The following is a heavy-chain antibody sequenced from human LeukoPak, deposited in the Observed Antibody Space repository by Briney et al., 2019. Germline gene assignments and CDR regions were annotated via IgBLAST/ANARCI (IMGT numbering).Heavy chain of an antibody. D-gene: IGHD3-10*01. CDR2: IIPIFGTA. CDR3: ARAAPLPGSGSYFDY. J-gene: IGHJ4*02. Sequence: GRIIPIFGTANYAQKLQGRVTITADKSTSTAYMELSSLRSEDTAVYYCARAAPLPGSGSYFDYWGQGTLVTVSS. V-gene: IGHV1-69*06.